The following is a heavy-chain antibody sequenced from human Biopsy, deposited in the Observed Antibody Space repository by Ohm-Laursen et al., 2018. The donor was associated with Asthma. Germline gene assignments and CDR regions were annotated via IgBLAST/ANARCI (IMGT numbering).Heavy chain of an antibody. CDR2: HDHEEGGT. CDR3: ASDFPKDYVRYNFQF. D-gene: IGHD4-17*01. J-gene: IGHJ4*02. Sequence: GSSVKVSCNISGHSLTDLSMHWVRQAPGQGLEWMGGHDHEEGGTVNARRFQGRVTMTEDTSTDTAYMELSSLSSDDTAVYYCASDFPKDYVRYNFQFWGQGTLVTVSS. V-gene: IGHV1-24*01. CDR1: GHSLTDLS.